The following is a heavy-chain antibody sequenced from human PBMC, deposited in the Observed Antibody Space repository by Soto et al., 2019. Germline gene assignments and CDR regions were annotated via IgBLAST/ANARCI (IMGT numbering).Heavy chain of an antibody. Sequence: QVQLVQSGAEVKXXXXXXXXXCKASGGXFSSYAISWVRQAPGQGLEXXXGIIPIFGTANYAQKFQGRVTITADESTSTAYMELSSLRSEDTAVYYCAAGGPPRIVGARRGAFDIWGQGTMVTVSS. J-gene: IGHJ3*02. CDR2: IIPIFGTA. D-gene: IGHD1-26*01. V-gene: IGHV1-69*01. CDR3: AAGGPPRIVGARRGAFDI. CDR1: GGXFSSYA.